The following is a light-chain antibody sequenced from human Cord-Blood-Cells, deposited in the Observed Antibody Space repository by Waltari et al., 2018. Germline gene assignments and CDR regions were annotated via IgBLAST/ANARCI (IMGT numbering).Light chain of an antibody. CDR1: QSLSSY. V-gene: IGKV1-39*01. Sequence: DIQMTQYPASLSASVGDRVNITCRASQSLSSYLNWYQQKPGKAPKLLIYAASSLQSGVPSRFSGSGSGTDFTLTISSLQPEDFATYYCQQSYSTPYTFGQGTKLEIK. CDR2: AAS. J-gene: IGKJ2*01. CDR3: QQSYSTPYT.